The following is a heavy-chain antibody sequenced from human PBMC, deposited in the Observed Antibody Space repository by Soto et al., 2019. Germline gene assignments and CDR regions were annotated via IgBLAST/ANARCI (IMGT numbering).Heavy chain of an antibody. CDR2: ISSNGVGT. Sequence: EVQLAESGGGLAQPGGSLRLSCAASGCTLSGYAMDWVRQAPGKGLEYVSGISSNGVGTYYANSVQGRFTISRDNSKNTVYLQMGSLRPEDMAVYYCARRARPDFYYKAVWGKGTTVTVSS. CDR1: GCTLSGYA. D-gene: IGHD6-6*01. J-gene: IGHJ6*03. CDR3: ARRARPDFYYKAV. V-gene: IGHV3-64*01.